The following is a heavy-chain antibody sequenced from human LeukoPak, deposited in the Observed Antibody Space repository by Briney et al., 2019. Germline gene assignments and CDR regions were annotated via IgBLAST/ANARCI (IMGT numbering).Heavy chain of an antibody. CDR3: ARDSSSWDDAFDI. V-gene: IGHV4-59*01. CDR2: IYYSGST. CDR1: GGSISSYY. D-gene: IGHD6-13*01. J-gene: IGHJ3*02. Sequence: SETLSLTCTVSGGSISSYYWSWIRQPPGKGLEWIGYIYYSGSTNYNPSLKSRVTISVDTSKNQSSLKLSSVTAADTAVYYCARDSSSWDDAFDIWGQGTMVTVSS.